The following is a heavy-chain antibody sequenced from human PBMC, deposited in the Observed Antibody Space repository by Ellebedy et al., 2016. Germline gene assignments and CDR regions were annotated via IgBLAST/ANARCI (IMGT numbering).Heavy chain of an antibody. Sequence: ASVKVSXXASGYTFTGYYMHWVRQAPGQGLEWMGWINPNSGGTNYAQKFQGWVTMTRDTSISTAYMELSRLRSDDTAVYYCARWGRSWGSKYYYYGMDVWGQGTTVTVSS. V-gene: IGHV1-2*04. CDR3: ARWGRSWGSKYYYYGMDV. CDR2: INPNSGGT. CDR1: GYTFTGYY. J-gene: IGHJ6*02. D-gene: IGHD7-27*01.